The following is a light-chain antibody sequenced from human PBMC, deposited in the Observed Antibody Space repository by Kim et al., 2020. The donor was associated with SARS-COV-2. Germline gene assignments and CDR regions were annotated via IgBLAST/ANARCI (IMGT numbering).Light chain of an antibody. J-gene: IGKJ5*01. CDR2: DAS. V-gene: IGKV3-11*01. CDR3: QQRSNSPIT. Sequence: EIVLTQSPGTLSLSPGERATLSCGASQSITFRLAWYQQRPGQAPRLLIFDASSRATGIPARFSGRGSGTDFTLTISSLEPEDLAVYYCQQRSNSPITFGQGTRLEIK. CDR1: QSITFR.